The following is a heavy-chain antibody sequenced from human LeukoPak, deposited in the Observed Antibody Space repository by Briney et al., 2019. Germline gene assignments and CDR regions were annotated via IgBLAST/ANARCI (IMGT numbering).Heavy chain of an antibody. D-gene: IGHD3-3*01. CDR3: AREGGPYYDFWSGYPIWFDP. Sequence: SQTLSLTCAISGDSVSSNSVTWNWIRQSPSRGLEWLGRTYYRSTWYNDYAVSVRGRITVNPDTSKNQFSLQLNSVTPEDTAVYYCAREGGPYYDFWSGYPIWFDPWGQGTPVTVSS. V-gene: IGHV6-1*01. CDR2: TYYRSTWYN. J-gene: IGHJ5*02. CDR1: GDSVSSNSVT.